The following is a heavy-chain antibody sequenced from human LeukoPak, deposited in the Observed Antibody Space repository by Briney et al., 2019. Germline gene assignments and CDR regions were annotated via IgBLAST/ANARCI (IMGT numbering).Heavy chain of an antibody. CDR3: AKDSPNYASGPVRPFDI. V-gene: IGHV3-48*03. CDR1: GFTFSSYE. D-gene: IGHD4/OR15-4a*01. CDR2: ISSSGSTI. J-gene: IGHJ3*02. Sequence: GGSLRLSCAASGFTFSSYEMNWVRQAPGKGLEWVSYISSSGSTIYYADSVKGRFTISRDNAKNSLYLQMNSLRAEDTALYYCAKDSPNYASGPVRPFDIWGQGTMVTVSS.